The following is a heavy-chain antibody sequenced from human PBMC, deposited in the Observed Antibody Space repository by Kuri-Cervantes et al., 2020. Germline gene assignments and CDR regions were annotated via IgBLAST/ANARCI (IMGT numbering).Heavy chain of an antibody. D-gene: IGHD3-16*02. CDR1: GFTFSSYA. J-gene: IGHJ6*02. V-gene: IGHV3-23*01. CDR3: ARDRRGRGSSPYDYVWGSYRNYGMDV. Sequence: GGSLRLSCAASGFTFSSYAMSWVRQAPGKGLEWVSAISGSGGSTYYADSVKGRFTISRDNSKNTLYLQMNSLRAEDTAVYYCARDRRGRGSSPYDYVWGSYRNYGMDVWGQGTTVTVSS. CDR2: ISGSGGST.